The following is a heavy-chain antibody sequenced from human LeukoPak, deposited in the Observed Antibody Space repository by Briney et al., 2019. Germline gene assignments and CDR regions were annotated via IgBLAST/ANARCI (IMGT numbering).Heavy chain of an antibody. D-gene: IGHD6-19*01. CDR2: IYYSGST. Sequence: SETLSLTCTVSDGSISSSSYYWGCIRQPPGKGLECTGSIYYSGSTYYNPSLKSRVTISVDTSKNQFSLKLSSVTAADTAVYYCAGAVAEYTDAFDIWGQGTMVTVSS. CDR1: DGSISSSSYY. CDR3: AGAVAEYTDAFDI. V-gene: IGHV4-39*07. J-gene: IGHJ3*02.